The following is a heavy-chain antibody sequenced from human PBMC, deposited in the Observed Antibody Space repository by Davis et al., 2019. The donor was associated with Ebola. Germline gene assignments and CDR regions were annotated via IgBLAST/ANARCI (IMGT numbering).Heavy chain of an antibody. V-gene: IGHV5-51*01. CDR2: IYPGDSDT. CDR3: ARITIFGVAQGNWFDP. J-gene: IGHJ5*02. D-gene: IGHD3-3*01. Sequence: PGGSLRLSCKGSGYSFTSYWIGWVRQMPGKGLEWMGIIYPGDSDTRYSPSFQGQVTISADKSISTAYLQWSSLKASDTAMYYCARITIFGVAQGNWFDPWGQGTLVTVSS. CDR1: GYSFTSYW.